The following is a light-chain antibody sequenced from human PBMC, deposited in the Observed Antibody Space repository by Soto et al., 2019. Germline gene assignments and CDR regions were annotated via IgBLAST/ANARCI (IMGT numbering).Light chain of an antibody. CDR1: SSDVGGYNY. V-gene: IGLV2-14*01. CDR2: EVS. CDR3: SSYTTSSTKV. Sequence: QSALTQPASVSGSPGQSITISCTGTSSDVGGYNYVSWYQQHPGKAPKLMIYEVSNRPSGVSNRFSGSKSGNTASLTISGLRAEDEADYSCSSYTTSSTKVFGTGPKDTVL. J-gene: IGLJ1*01.